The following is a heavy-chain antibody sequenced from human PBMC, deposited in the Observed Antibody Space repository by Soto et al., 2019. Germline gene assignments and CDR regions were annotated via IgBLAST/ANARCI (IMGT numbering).Heavy chain of an antibody. J-gene: IGHJ4*02. V-gene: IGHV3-15*01. CDR2: IKSKTDGGRT. CDR1: GFTFSNAW. CDR3: TSVALGGYCSGGSCIYDY. Sequence: GGSLRLSCAASGFTFSNAWMSWVRQAPGKGLEWVGRIKSKTDGGRTDYAAPVKGRFTISRYDSKNTLYLQMNSLKAEDAAVDYCTSVALGGYCSGGSCIYDYWGQGTLVTVSS. D-gene: IGHD2-15*01.